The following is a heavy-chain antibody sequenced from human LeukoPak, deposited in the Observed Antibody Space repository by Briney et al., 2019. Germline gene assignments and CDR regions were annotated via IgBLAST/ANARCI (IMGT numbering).Heavy chain of an antibody. CDR3: ARVRGQLWFADGFDI. J-gene: IGHJ3*02. CDR1: GFTSSSYW. V-gene: IGHV3-74*01. D-gene: IGHD3-10*01. CDR2: INSDGSST. Sequence: GGSLRLSCAASGFTSSSYWMHWVRQAPGKGLVWVSHINSDGSSTSYADSVKGRFTISRDNAKNMLYLQMNSLGAEDTAVYYCARVRGQLWFADGFDIWGQGTMATVSS.